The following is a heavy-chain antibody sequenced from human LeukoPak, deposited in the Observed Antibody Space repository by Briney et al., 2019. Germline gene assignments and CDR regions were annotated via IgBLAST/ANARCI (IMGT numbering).Heavy chain of an antibody. CDR1: GDSISTGDNY. Sequence: SETLSLTCSVSGDSISTGDNYWSWIRQPPGKGLEWIGYIYYSGSTYYNPSLKGRVTISIDTSKNQFSLNLSSVTAAYTAVYFCARDIQQLVRSGLDIWGQGTMVTVSS. V-gene: IGHV4-30-4*08. CDR3: ARDIQQLVRSGLDI. J-gene: IGHJ3*02. CDR2: IYYSGST. D-gene: IGHD6-6*01.